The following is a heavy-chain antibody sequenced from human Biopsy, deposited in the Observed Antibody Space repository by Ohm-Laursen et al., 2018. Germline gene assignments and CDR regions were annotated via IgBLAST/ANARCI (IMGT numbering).Heavy chain of an antibody. V-gene: IGHV4-4*07. CDR1: GGSLSSYS. Sequence: GTLSLTCTVSGGSLSSYSWSWIRQPAGKGLEWIGQISTNGITNYNPSLKSRVTMSVDTSKNKFSPRVSSVTAADTAVYYCAREGLDWDNRRYKGLDVWGQGATVIVSS. CDR2: ISTNGIT. J-gene: IGHJ6*02. CDR3: AREGLDWDNRRYKGLDV. D-gene: IGHD1/OR15-1a*01.